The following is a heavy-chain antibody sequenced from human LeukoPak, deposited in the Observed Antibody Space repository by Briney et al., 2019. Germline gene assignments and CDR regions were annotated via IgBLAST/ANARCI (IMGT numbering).Heavy chain of an antibody. V-gene: IGHV1-18*01. CDR3: ARGTRYCSSSMCFAGIYHSDY. CDR2: ISGFNGNT. J-gene: IGHJ4*02. D-gene: IGHD2-2*01. CDR1: GYTFTTYG. Sequence: GASVKVSCKASGYTFTTYGIAWVRQAPGQGLEWMGWISGFNGNTNYAQKVQDRLTMTTDTSTSTAYMELRSLASDDTAVYYCARGTRYCSSSMCFAGIYHSDYWGQGTLVTVSS.